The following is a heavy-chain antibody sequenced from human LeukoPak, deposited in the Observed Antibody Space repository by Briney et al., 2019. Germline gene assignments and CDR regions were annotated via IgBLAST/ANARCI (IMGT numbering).Heavy chain of an antibody. CDR3: AKGRGDYFDY. V-gene: IGHV3-30*04. Sequence: GGSLRLSCAASGFTFRNYAFHWVRQAPGKGLDWVAVISIDGSNKYYSDSAKGRFTISRDNSKNTLYLQMNSLRAEDTAVYYCAKGRGDYFDYWGQGTLVTVSS. J-gene: IGHJ4*02. D-gene: IGHD3-10*01. CDR1: GFTFRNYA. CDR2: ISIDGSNK.